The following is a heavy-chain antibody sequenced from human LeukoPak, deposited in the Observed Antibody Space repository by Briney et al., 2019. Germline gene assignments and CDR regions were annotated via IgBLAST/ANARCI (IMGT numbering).Heavy chain of an antibody. D-gene: IGHD3-22*01. CDR1: GFTFSDFV. J-gene: IGHJ4*02. CDR3: ARDRVSSGYYYAY. V-gene: IGHV3-30*01. CDR2: ISNGGTE. Sequence: GRSLRLSCAASGFTFSDFVMNWVRQAPGKGLEWVASISNGGTEFYADSVKGRFAISRDTPTDTLSLQMNSLRAEDTAVYYCARDRVSSGYYYAYWGQGTLVTVSS.